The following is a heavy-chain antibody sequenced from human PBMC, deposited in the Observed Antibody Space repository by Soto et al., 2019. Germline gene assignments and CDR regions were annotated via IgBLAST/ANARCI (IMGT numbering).Heavy chain of an antibody. V-gene: IGHV1-2*04. CDR2: INPNSGGT. J-gene: IGHJ6*02. CDR1: GYTFTGYY. Sequence: ASVKVSCKASGYTFTGYYMHWVRQAPGQGLEWMGWINPNSGGTNYVQKFQGWVTMTRDTSISTAYMELSRLRSDDTAVYYCARDRITGYGMGVWGQGTTVTVSS. CDR3: ARDRITGYGMGV. D-gene: IGHD1-20*01.